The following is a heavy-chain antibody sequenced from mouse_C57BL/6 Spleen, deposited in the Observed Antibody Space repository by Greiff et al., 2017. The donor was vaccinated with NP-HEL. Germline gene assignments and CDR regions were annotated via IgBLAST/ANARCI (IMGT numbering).Heavy chain of an antibody. V-gene: IGHV1-80*01. J-gene: IGHJ4*01. CDR3: ARSFYYGLYYYAMDY. D-gene: IGHD2-2*01. Sequence: VQLQQSGAELVKPGASVKISCKASGYAFSSYWMNWVKQRPGKGLEWIGQIYPGDGDTNYNGKFKGKATLTADKSSSTAYMQLSSLTSEDSAVYFCARSFYYGLYYYAMDYWGQGTSVTVSS. CDR2: IYPGDGDT. CDR1: GYAFSSYW.